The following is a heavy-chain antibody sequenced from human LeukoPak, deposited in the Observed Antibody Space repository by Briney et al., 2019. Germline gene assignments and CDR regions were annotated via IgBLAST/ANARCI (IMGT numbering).Heavy chain of an antibody. CDR1: GGSISSGGYS. CDR3: ARGYEGNYYYYYGMDV. D-gene: IGHD1-1*01. Sequence: SETLSLTCAVSGGSISSGGYSWSWIRQPPGKGLEWIGDIYQSGSTYYNPSLKSRVTISVDRSKNQFSLKLSSVTAADTAVYYCARGYEGNYYYYYGMDVWGKGTTVTVSS. V-gene: IGHV4-30-2*01. J-gene: IGHJ6*04. CDR2: IYQSGST.